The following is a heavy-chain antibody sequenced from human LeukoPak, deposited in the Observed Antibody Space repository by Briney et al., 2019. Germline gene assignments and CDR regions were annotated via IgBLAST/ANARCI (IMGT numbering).Heavy chain of an antibody. CDR1: GMTFRSHW. Sequence: GGSLRLSCAASGMTFRSHWMTWVRQTTGKGLEWVSGINWNGGSTGYADSVKGRFTISRDNSKNTLYLQMNSLRAEDTAVYYCARGGLSRFDYWGQGTLVTVSS. CDR3: ARGGLSRFDY. V-gene: IGHV3-20*04. D-gene: IGHD3/OR15-3a*01. CDR2: INWNGGST. J-gene: IGHJ4*02.